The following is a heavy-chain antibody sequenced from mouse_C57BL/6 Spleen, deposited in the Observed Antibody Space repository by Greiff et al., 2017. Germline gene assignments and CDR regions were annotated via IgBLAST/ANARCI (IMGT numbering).Heavy chain of an antibody. CDR3: ARSFYDYRPDWYFDV. CDR2: IYPRDGST. D-gene: IGHD2-4*01. CDR1: GYTFTDHT. J-gene: IGHJ1*03. V-gene: IGHV1-78*01. Sequence: QVQLQQPDAELVKPGASVKISCKVSGYTFTDHTIHWMKQRPEQGLEWIGYIYPRDGSTKYNEKFKGKATLTADKSSSTAYMQLNSLTSEDSAVYFCARSFYDYRPDWYFDVWGTGTTVTVSS.